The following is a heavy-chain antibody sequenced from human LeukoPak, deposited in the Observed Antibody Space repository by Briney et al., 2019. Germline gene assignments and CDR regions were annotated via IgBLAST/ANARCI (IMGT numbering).Heavy chain of an antibody. Sequence: GGSLRLSCAASGFTFSSYEMNWVRQAPGKGLEWVGRIKSRADGGTTGYAAPVEGRFSISRDDSENTLYLQMNSLQIDDTALYYCLIFPGRWGQGTLVTVSS. CDR3: LIFPGR. CDR2: IKSRADGGTT. CDR1: GFTFSSYE. D-gene: IGHD3-3*01. V-gene: IGHV3-15*05. J-gene: IGHJ4*02.